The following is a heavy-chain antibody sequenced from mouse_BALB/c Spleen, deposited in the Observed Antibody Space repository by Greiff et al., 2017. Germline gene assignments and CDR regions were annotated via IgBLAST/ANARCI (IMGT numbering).Heavy chain of an antibody. CDR1: GYTFTSYY. CDR2: IYPGNVNT. V-gene: IGHV1S56*01. CDR3: ARRLGGAYYLDY. J-gene: IGHJ2*01. D-gene: IGHD4-1*01. Sequence: QVQLKQSGPELVKPGASVRISCKASGYTFTSYYIHWVKQRPGQGLEWIGWIYPGNVNTKYNEKFKGKATLTADKSSSTAYMQLSSLTSEDSAVYFCARRLGGAYYLDYWGQGTTLTVSS.